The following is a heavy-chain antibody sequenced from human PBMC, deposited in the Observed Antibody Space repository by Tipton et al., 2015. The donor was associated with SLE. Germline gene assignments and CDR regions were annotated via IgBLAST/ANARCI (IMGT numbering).Heavy chain of an antibody. CDR1: GYTFTNYY. CDR2: INFRGYT. D-gene: IGHD3-3*01. V-gene: IGHV1-46*01. CDR3: ARDEYYDISSPYHTLND. J-gene: IGHJ4*02. Sequence: QLVQSGAELKKPGASVKVSCQASGYTFTNYYMHWVRQAPGQGLEWMGGINFRGYTTYAQKFQGRVTMTRDTSTSTAYMDLSGLRSEDTAVYYCARDEYYDISSPYHTLNDWGQGTLVTVSS.